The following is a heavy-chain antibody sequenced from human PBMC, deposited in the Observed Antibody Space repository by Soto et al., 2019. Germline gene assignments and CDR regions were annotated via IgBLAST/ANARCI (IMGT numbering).Heavy chain of an antibody. V-gene: IGHV5-51*01. D-gene: IGHD2-2*01. CDR2: IYPGDSDT. Sequence: GESLKISCKGSGYSFTSYWIGWVRQMPGKGLEWMGIIYPGDSDTRYSPSFQGQVTISADKSISTAYLQWSSLKASDTAMYYCARRSCPSSTSCYEVYYFDYWGQGTLVTVSS. CDR3: ARRSCPSSTSCYEVYYFDY. J-gene: IGHJ4*02. CDR1: GYSFTSYW.